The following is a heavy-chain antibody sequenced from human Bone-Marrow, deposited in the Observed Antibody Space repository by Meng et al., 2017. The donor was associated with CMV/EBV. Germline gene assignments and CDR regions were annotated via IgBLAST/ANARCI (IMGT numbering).Heavy chain of an antibody. D-gene: IGHD5-12*01. CDR3: ARMTNSGPVAY. Sequence: QVQLVESGGGLVKPGGSLRLSCAASGFTFSDYYMSWIRQAPGKGLEWVSHISSTAGTIYYADSVKGRFTISRDNANSSLFLQMNSLRAEDTAVYYCARMTNSGPVAYWGQGTLVTVSS. J-gene: IGHJ4*02. V-gene: IGHV3-11*01. CDR2: ISSTAGTI. CDR1: GFTFSDYY.